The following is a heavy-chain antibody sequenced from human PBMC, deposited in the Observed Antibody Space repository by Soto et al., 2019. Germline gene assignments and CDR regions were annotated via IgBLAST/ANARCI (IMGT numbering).Heavy chain of an antibody. CDR2: IYYSGST. Sequence: SETLSLTCTVSGGSISSYYWSWFRQPPGKGLEWIGYIYYSGSTDYNPSLKSRVNISVDTSKNQFSLKLNSVTAADTAVYYCARRYSSSWYFDYWGQGTLVTVSS. CDR3: ARRYSSSWYFDY. CDR1: GGSISSYY. D-gene: IGHD6-13*01. V-gene: IGHV4-59*01. J-gene: IGHJ4*02.